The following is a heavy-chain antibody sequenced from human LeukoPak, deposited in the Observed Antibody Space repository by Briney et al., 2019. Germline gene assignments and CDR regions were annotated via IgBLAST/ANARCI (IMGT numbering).Heavy chain of an antibody. V-gene: IGHV4-39*07. J-gene: IGHJ6*03. CDR3: ARAYYYYYYYMDV. CDR1: RGSISSSSYY. Sequence: PSETLSLTCTVSRGSISSSSYYWGWIRQPPGKGLEWIGSIFYTGSTYNNPSLKSRVTISIDMSRNQFSLKLTSVTAADTGLYYCARAYYYYYYYMDVWGKGTTVTVS. CDR2: IFYTGST.